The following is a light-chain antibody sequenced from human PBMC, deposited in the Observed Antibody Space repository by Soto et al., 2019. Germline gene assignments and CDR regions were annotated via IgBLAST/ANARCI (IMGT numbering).Light chain of an antibody. CDR1: SSDVGGYNY. J-gene: IGLJ1*01. CDR2: EVS. V-gene: IGLV2-14*01. CDR3: NSYTSKSTGV. Sequence: QSALTQPASVSGSPGQSITISCTGTSSDVGGYNYVSWYQQHQGKAPKLIMYEVSNRPSGVSNRFSGSKSGNTASLTISGLQAEDEADYYCNSYTSKSTGVFGTGTKLTVL.